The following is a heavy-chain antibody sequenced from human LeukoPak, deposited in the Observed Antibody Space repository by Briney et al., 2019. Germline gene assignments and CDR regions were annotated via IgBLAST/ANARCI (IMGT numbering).Heavy chain of an antibody. CDR2: IYPGDSDT. V-gene: IGHV5-51*01. J-gene: IGHJ3*02. D-gene: IGHD1-26*01. CDR3: ARRPAVGSGSLRGDAFDI. CDR1: GYSFTRYW. Sequence: GESLKISCKGSGYSFTRYWIGWVRQMPGKGLEWMGIIYPGDSDTRYSPSFQGHVTTSADKSISTAYLQWSSLKASDTAMYYCARRPAVGSGSLRGDAFDIWGQGTMVTVSS.